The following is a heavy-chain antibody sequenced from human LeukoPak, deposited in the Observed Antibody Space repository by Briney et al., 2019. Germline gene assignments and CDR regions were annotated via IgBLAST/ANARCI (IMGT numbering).Heavy chain of an antibody. CDR3: ARGFEYSTSSRLGYYYFYMDV. Sequence: PSQTLSLTCTVSGDSISSGTYYWSWIRQPAGKGLEWIGRIDAGGNPNYNPSLRSRLTMSVDTSKNQFSLNLRFVTAADTAVFYCARGFEYSTSSRLGYYYFYMDVWGIGTTVTVSS. J-gene: IGHJ6*03. D-gene: IGHD6-6*01. CDR1: GDSISSGTYY. CDR2: IDAGGNP. V-gene: IGHV4-61*02.